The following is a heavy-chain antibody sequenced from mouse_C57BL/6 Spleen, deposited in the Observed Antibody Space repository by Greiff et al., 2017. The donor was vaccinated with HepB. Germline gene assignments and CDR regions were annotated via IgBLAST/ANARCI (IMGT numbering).Heavy chain of an antibody. CDR2: INPYNGGT. CDR1: GYTFTDYY. V-gene: IGHV1-19*01. Sequence: EVQLVESGPVLVKPGASVKMSCKASGYTFTDYYMNWVKQSHGKSLEWIGVINPYNGGTSYNQKFKGKATLTVDKSSSTAYMELNSLTSEDSAVYYCASYDFDYWGQGTTLTVSS. J-gene: IGHJ2*01. CDR3: ASYDFDY.